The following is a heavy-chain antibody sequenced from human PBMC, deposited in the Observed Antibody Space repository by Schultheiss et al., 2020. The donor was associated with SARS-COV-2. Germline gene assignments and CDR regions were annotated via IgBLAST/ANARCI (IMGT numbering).Heavy chain of an antibody. CDR3: ARSPKRLYFDY. Sequence: SETLSLTCTVSGGSVSSGSYYWSWIRQPPGKGLEWIGYIYYSGSTYYNPSLKSRVTISVDTSKNQFSLKLSSVTAADTAVYYCARSPKRLYFDYWGQGTLGTVSS. J-gene: IGHJ4*02. CDR1: GGSVSSGSYY. V-gene: IGHV4-30-4*08. CDR2: IYYSGST. D-gene: IGHD2-21*02.